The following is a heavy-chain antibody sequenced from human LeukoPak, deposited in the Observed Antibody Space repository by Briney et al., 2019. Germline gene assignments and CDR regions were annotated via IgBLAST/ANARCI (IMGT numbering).Heavy chain of an antibody. V-gene: IGHV1-8*02. Sequence: ASVKVSCKASGYTFTSYGISWVRQATGQGLEWMGWMNPNSGNTGYAQKFQGRVTMTRNTSISTAYMELSSLRSEDTAVYYCASAAAAGTIGDYWGQGTLVTVSS. CDR3: ASAAAAGTIGDY. J-gene: IGHJ4*02. CDR1: GYTFTSYG. D-gene: IGHD6-13*01. CDR2: MNPNSGNT.